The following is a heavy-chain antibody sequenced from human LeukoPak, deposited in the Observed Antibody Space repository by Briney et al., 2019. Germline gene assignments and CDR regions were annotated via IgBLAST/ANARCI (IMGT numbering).Heavy chain of an antibody. CDR3: AKDSHHSGSYQEDY. V-gene: IGHV3-30*02. CDR1: GFTFSSYG. D-gene: IGHD1-26*01. J-gene: IGHJ4*02. CDR2: IWYDGSNK. Sequence: GGSLRLSCAASGFTFSSYGMHWVRQAPGKGLEWVAVIWYDGSNKYYADSVKGRFTISRDNSKNTLYLQMNSLRAEDTAVYYCAKDSHHSGSYQEDYWGQGTLVTVSS.